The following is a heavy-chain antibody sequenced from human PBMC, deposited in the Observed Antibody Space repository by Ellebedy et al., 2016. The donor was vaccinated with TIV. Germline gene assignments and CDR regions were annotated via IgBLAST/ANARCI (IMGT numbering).Heavy chain of an antibody. J-gene: IGHJ4*02. Sequence: GGSLRPSXAALGLTFTNAWMSWVRQALGKGLEWVGRIKRKTDGGTTDYAAPVKGRFTISRDDSKNTLYLQMNSLKTEDTAVYYCTNNYYDSPADYWGQGTLVTVSS. CDR1: GLTFTNAW. V-gene: IGHV3-15*01. CDR3: TNNYYDSPADY. D-gene: IGHD3-22*01. CDR2: IKRKTDGGTT.